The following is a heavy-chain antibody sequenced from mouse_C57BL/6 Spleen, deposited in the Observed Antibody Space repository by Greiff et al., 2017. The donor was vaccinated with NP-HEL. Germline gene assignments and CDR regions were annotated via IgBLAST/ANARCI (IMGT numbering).Heavy chain of an antibody. CDR3: ARWDDYDPDFDY. CDR2: INPNTGGT. Sequence: EVQLQQSGPELVKPGASVKIPCKASGYTFTDYNMDWVKQSHGKSLEWIGDINPNTGGTIYNQKFKGKATLTVDKSSSTAYLELRSMTSEDTAVYYWARWDDYDPDFDYWGQGTTLTVAS. J-gene: IGHJ2*01. CDR1: GYTFTDYN. D-gene: IGHD2-4*01. V-gene: IGHV1-18*01.